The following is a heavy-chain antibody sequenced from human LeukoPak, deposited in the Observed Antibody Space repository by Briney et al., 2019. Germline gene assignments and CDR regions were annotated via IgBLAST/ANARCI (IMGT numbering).Heavy chain of an antibody. CDR3: ARPTSTWFDP. J-gene: IGHJ5*02. Sequence: PSETLSLTCTVSGGSISSSSYYWGWIRQPPGKGLEWIGSIYYSGSTYYNPSLKSRVTISVDTSKNQFSLKLSSVTAADTAVYYCARPTSTWFDPWAREPWSPSPQ. CDR1: GGSISSSSYY. CDR2: IYYSGST. D-gene: IGHD5-24*01. V-gene: IGHV4-39*01.